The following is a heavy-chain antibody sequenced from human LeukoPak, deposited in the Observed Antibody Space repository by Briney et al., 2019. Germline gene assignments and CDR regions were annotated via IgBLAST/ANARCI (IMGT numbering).Heavy chain of an antibody. Sequence: GGSLRLSCAASRFTFLNYAVNWVRQAPGKGLEWMAIISYDGRNEYYAESVEGRFTISRDTSRNTISLQMNSLRPEDTAVYYCARGYYHFDGSGYFDVWGQGTLVTVSS. CDR2: ISYDGRNE. D-gene: IGHD3-22*01. CDR1: RFTFLNYA. J-gene: IGHJ4*02. V-gene: IGHV3-30*04. CDR3: ARGYYHFDGSGYFDV.